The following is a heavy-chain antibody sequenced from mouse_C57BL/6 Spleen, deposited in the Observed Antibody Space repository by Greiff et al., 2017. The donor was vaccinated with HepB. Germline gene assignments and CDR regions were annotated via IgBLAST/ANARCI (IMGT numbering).Heavy chain of an antibody. CDR1: GYSITSDY. V-gene: IGHV3-8*01. D-gene: IGHD1-1*01. CDR3: ARYAIYYGSSFYFDY. CDR2: ISYSGST. J-gene: IGHJ2*01. Sequence: EVKLQESGPGLAKPSQTLSLTCSVTGYSITSDYWNWIRKFPGNKLEYMGYISYSGSTYYNPSLKSRISITRDTSKNQYYLQLNSVTTEDTATYSCARYAIYYGSSFYFDYWGQGTTLTVSS.